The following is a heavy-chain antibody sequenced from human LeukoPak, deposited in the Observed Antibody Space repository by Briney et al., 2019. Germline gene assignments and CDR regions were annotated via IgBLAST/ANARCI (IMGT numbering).Heavy chain of an antibody. CDR3: AKRAGRGNSYQFMDV. CDR2: ISSSSSYI. CDR1: GFTFTTYS. Sequence: GGSLRLSCVASGFTFTTYSMNWVRQAPGEGLELIASISSSSSYIHYADSVKGRFTISRDNANSSVELQMNSLRAEDTAVYYCAKRAGRGNSYQFMDVWGRRTRVTVSS. D-gene: IGHD4-23*01. J-gene: IGHJ6*03. V-gene: IGHV3-21*06.